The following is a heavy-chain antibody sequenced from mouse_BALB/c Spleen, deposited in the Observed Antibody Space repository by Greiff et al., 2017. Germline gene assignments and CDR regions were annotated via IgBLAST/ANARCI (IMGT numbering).Heavy chain of an antibody. J-gene: IGHJ2*01. CDR2: ISSGGSYT. Sequence: EVKLMESGGDLVKPGGSLKLSCAASGFTFSSYGMSWVRQTPDKRLEWVATISSGGSYTYYPDSVKGRFTISRDNAKNTLYLQMSSLKSEDTAMYYCARRGRYSFDYWGQGTTLTVSS. CDR1: GFTFSSYG. V-gene: IGHV5-6*02. CDR3: ARRGRYSFDY.